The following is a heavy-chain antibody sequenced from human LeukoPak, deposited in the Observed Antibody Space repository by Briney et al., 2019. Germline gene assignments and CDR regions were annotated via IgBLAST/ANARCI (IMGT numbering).Heavy chain of an antibody. Sequence: LSGGSLRLSCAASGFRFGGYGMHWVRQAPGKGLEWVAFIRHDGTQYHMDSVKGRFSISRDNSRSTLFLQMNSLGAEDTAVYYCGKGRERDYNCLDSWGQGTLVTVSS. J-gene: IGHJ4*02. CDR3: GKGRERDYNCLDS. CDR1: GFRFGGYG. V-gene: IGHV3-30*02. CDR2: IRHDGTQ. D-gene: IGHD5-24*01.